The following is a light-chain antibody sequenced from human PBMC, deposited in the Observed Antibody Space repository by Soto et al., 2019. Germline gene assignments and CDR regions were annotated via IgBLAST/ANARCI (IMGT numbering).Light chain of an antibody. Sequence: QLVLTQPASVSGSPGQSITISCTGTNSDVGAFNFVFWYQQHPGKAPKLIIYEVSNRPSGVSNRFSGSKSGNTASLTISGLQAEDEADYYCTSYTSTSPYVFGTGTKVTVL. J-gene: IGLJ1*01. V-gene: IGLV2-14*01. CDR3: TSYTSTSPYV. CDR2: EVS. CDR1: NSDVGAFNF.